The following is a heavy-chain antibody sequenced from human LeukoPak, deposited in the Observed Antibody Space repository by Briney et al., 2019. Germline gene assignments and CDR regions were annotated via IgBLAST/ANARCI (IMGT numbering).Heavy chain of an antibody. CDR1: GFTLSSYS. D-gene: IGHD5-24*01. V-gene: IGHV3-21*01. CDR3: ARGGMMATDDWIFDY. J-gene: IGHJ4*02. Sequence: GGSLRLSCAASGFTLSSYSMNWVRQAPGKGLEWVSSISSSSSYIYYADSVRGRFTISRDNAKNSLYLQMNSLRAEDTAVYYCARGGMMATDDWIFDYWGQGTLVTVSS. CDR2: ISSSSSYI.